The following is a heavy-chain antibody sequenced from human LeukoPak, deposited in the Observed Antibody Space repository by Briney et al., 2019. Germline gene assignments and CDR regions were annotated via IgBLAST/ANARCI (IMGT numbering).Heavy chain of an antibody. D-gene: IGHD2-2*01. CDR1: GFTFSSYS. CDR3: ARGFCSSASCPDYNYYMDV. V-gene: IGHV3-21*04. Sequence: PGGSLRLSCAASGFTFSSYSMNWVRQAPGKGLEWVSSISSSSSYIYYADSVKGRFTISRDNSKNTLYLQMDSLRAEDTAIYYCARGFCSSASCPDYNYYMDVWGEGTTVTVSS. CDR2: ISSSSSYI. J-gene: IGHJ6*03.